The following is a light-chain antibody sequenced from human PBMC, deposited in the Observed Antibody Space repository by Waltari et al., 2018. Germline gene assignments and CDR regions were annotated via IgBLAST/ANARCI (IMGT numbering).Light chain of an antibody. CDR3: QQYYSTPPYT. CDR1: QSVLYSSNTKNY. V-gene: IGKV4-1*01. J-gene: IGKJ2*01. CDR2: WAS. Sequence: DIVMTQSPDSLAVSLGEWATTNCKSSQSVLYSSNTKNYLAWYQQKPGQPPKVLIYWASFRESGVPDRFSGSGSETDFTLTISSLQAEDVAVYYCQQYYSTPPYTFGQGTKLEIK.